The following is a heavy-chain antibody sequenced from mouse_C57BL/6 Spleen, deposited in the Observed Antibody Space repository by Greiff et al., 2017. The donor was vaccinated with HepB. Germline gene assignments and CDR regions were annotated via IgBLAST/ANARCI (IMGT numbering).Heavy chain of an antibody. CDR2: ISSGGSYT. V-gene: IGHV5-6*01. CDR1: GFTFSSYG. J-gene: IGHJ4*01. CDR3: ARHTGKGAMDY. Sequence: EVQGVESGGDLVKPGGSLKLSCAASGFTFSSYGMSWVRQTPDKRLEWVATISSGGSYTYYPDSVKGRFTISRDNAKNTLYLQMSSLKSEDTAMYYCARHTGKGAMDYWGQGTSVTVSS.